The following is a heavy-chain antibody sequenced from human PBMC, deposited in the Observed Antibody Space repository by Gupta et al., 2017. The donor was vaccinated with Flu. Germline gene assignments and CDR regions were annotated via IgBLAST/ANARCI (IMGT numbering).Heavy chain of an antibody. CDR1: GGSISRNY. V-gene: IGHV4-59*01. D-gene: IGHD5-12*01. CDR3: ARGPDSGYDGFDY. J-gene: IGHJ4*02. Sequence: QVQLQESGPGLVKPSETLSLICSVSGGSISRNYWSWIRQPPGKGLEWIGYIYYSGTTHYNSSLKSRVTISVDRSKNQFSLNLRSVTAADTAVYYCARGPDSGYDGFDYWGQGTLVTVSS. CDR2: IYYSGTT.